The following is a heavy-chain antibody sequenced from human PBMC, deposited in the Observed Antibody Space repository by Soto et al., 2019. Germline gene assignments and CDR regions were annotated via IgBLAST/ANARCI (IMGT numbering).Heavy chain of an antibody. D-gene: IGHD6-6*01. CDR1: GDSVSDNSAA. Sequence: SQTLSLTCGISGDSVSDNSAAWNWIRQSPSKGLEWLGRTYYRSKWYSDYAISVKSRITINPDTSKNQFSLQLSSVTPEDTAVYYCARDGYSSSYDFDYWGQGTLVTVSS. J-gene: IGHJ4*02. CDR3: ARDGYSSSYDFDY. V-gene: IGHV6-1*01. CDR2: TYYRSKWYS.